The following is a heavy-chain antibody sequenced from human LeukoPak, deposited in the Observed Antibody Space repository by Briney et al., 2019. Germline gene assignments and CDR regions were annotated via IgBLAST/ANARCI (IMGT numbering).Heavy chain of an antibody. V-gene: IGHV1-46*01. Sequence: GASVKVSCKASGYTFTSYYMHWVRQAPGQGLEWMGIINPSGGSTSYAQKFQGRVTMTRDMSTSTVYMELSRLRSDETAVYYCARTYYYGSGSYSEGAFNIWGQGTMVTVSS. J-gene: IGHJ3*02. CDR1: GYTFTSYY. CDR3: ARTYYYGSGSYSEGAFNI. D-gene: IGHD3-10*01. CDR2: INPSGGST.